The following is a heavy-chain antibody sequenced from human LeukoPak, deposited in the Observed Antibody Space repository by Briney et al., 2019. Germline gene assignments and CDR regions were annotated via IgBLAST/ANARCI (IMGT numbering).Heavy chain of an antibody. Sequence: SETLSLTCAVYGGSFSGYYWSWIRQPPGKGLEWIGEINHSGSTNYNPSLKSRVTISVDTSKNQFSLKLSSVTAADTAVYYCARAPDYYDSSGYYYFDYWGQGPLVTVSS. CDR3: ARAPDYYDSSGYYYFDY. J-gene: IGHJ4*02. V-gene: IGHV4-34*01. D-gene: IGHD3-22*01. CDR2: INHSGST. CDR1: GGSFSGYY.